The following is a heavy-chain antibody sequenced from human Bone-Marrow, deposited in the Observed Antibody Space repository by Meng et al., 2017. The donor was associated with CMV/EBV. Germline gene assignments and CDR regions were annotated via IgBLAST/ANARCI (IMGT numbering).Heavy chain of an antibody. J-gene: IGHJ5*02. Sequence: GESLKISCAASGFTFDDYGMSWVRQAPGKGLEWVSGINWNGGSTGYADSVKGRFTISRDNAKNSLYLQMNSLRAEDTAVYYCARGVEMATITFPIGSLNWFDPWGQGTLVTVSS. CDR3: ARGVEMATITFPIGSLNWFDP. D-gene: IGHD5-24*01. V-gene: IGHV3-20*04. CDR2: INWNGGST. CDR1: GFTFDDYG.